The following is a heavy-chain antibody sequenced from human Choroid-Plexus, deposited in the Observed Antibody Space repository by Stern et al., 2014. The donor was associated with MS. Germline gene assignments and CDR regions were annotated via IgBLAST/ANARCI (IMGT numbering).Heavy chain of an antibody. Sequence: QVQLVQSGSKLKKPGASVKVSCRASGYNLTTYAINWVRQAPGQGLEWMGWINTKTGNPTFAQGFTGRFVFSLDTSINTAFLQISSLKAEDSALYYCATWGAGSSPPLFYWGQGTLVTVSS. D-gene: IGHD6-6*01. J-gene: IGHJ4*02. CDR2: INTKTGNP. CDR1: GYNLTTYA. CDR3: ATWGAGSSPPLFY. V-gene: IGHV7-4-1*02.